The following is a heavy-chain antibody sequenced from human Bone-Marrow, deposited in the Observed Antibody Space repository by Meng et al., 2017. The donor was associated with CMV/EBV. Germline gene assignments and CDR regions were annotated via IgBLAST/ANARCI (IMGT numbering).Heavy chain of an antibody. Sequence: GGSLRLSCAASGFTFSSYEMNWVRQAPGKGLEWVSYISSSGSTIYYADSVKGRFTISRDNAKNSLYLQMNSLRAEDTAAYYCAREGYDSSGYYSRPFDYWGQGTLVTVSS. V-gene: IGHV3-48*03. D-gene: IGHD3-22*01. CDR1: GFTFSSYE. J-gene: IGHJ4*02. CDR2: ISSSGSTI. CDR3: AREGYDSSGYYSRPFDY.